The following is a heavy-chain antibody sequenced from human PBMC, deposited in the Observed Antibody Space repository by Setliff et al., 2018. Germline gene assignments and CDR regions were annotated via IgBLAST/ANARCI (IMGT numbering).Heavy chain of an antibody. J-gene: IGHJ6*02. CDR3: ARLSWNGLRYYGLDV. Sequence: LSETLSLTCTVYGGSLSNYYWSWVRQPPGKGPEWIVEINHSGITNYNPSLKSRVTISVDTSTNQFSLKLRSVTAADTAVYYCARLSWNGLRYYGLDVWGQGTTVTVSS. V-gene: IGHV4-34*01. D-gene: IGHD3-3*01. CDR2: INHSGIT. CDR1: GGSLSNYY.